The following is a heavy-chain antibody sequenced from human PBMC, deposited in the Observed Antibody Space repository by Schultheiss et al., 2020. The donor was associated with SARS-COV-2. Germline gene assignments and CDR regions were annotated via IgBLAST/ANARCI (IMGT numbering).Heavy chain of an antibody. Sequence: GESLKISCAASGFTFSSYGMHWVRQAPGKGLEWVAVIWYDGSNKYYADSVKGRFTISRDNSKNTLYLQMSSLRGDDTAVYYCAKDLSGWYSSSSLYGMDVWGQGTTVTVSS. D-gene: IGHD6-6*01. V-gene: IGHV3-30*02. J-gene: IGHJ6*02. CDR2: IWYDGSNK. CDR1: GFTFSSYG. CDR3: AKDLSGWYSSSSLYGMDV.